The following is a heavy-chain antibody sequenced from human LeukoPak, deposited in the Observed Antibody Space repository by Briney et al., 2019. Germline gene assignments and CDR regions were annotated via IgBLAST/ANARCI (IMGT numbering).Heavy chain of an antibody. CDR2: INTNTGNP. CDR3: AREFRMGELSLPDY. J-gene: IGHJ4*02. V-gene: IGHV7-4-1*02. D-gene: IGHD3-16*02. Sequence: ASVKVSCKASGYTFTSYAMSWVRQAPGQGLEWMGWINTNTGNPTYTQGFTGRFVFSLDTSVSTAYLQISSLKAEDTAVYYCAREFRMGELSLPDYWGQGTLVTVSS. CDR1: GYTFTSYA.